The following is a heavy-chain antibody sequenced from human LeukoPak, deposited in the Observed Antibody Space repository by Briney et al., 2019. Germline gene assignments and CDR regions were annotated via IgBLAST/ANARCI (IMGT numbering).Heavy chain of an antibody. CDR1: GYTFSSYE. J-gene: IGHJ4*02. CDR3: ARLRFSSSGSNFDY. D-gene: IGHD6-19*01. CDR2: VNPSTGDT. V-gene: IGHV1-8*03. Sequence: ASVKVSCKASGYTFSSYEIHWVRQAPGQGPEGMGRVNPSTGDTTYGQKFQDRISITRDTSRRSSDMELNTLRSEDTAIYYCARLRFSSSGSNFDYWGQGTLVTVSS.